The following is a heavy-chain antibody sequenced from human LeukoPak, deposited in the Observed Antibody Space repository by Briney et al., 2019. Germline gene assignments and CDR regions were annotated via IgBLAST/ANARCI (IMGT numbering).Heavy chain of an antibody. CDR1: GFTFDDYA. CDR3: AKAQGGDGLDV. V-gene: IGHV3-9*03. J-gene: IGHJ6*04. D-gene: IGHD2-21*01. Sequence: GRSLRLSCAASGFTFDDYAMHWVRHSPGKGLEWVSGISWNSGSIGYVDSVKGRFTISRDNAKNSLYLQMNSLRAEDMALYYCAKAQGGDGLDVWGKGTTVTVSS. CDR2: ISWNSGSI.